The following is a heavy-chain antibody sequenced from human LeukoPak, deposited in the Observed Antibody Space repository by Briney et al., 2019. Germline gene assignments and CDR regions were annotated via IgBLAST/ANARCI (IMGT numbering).Heavy chain of an antibody. CDR1: GFTFDDYA. J-gene: IGHJ4*02. D-gene: IGHD2-2*01. V-gene: IGHV3-9*01. Sequence: PGRSLRLSCAASGFTFDDYAMHWVRQVPGKGLEWVSGISWNSGSIGYADSVKGRFTISRDNAENSLYLQMNSLRAEDTAVYYCARGGWGYCSSTSCYGFDYWGQGTLVTVSS. CDR3: ARGGWGYCSSTSCYGFDY. CDR2: ISWNSGSI.